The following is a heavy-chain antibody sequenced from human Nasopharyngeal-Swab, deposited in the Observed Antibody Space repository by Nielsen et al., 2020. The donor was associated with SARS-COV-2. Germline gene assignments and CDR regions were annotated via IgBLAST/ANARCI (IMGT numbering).Heavy chain of an antibody. CDR3: ARGYSSGWYPFDY. D-gene: IGHD6-19*01. J-gene: IGHJ4*02. Sequence: SETLSLTCTVSGGSISSSSYYWGWIRQPPGKGLEWIGSIYYSGSTYYNPSLKSRVTISVDTSKNQFSLKLSSVTAADTAVYYCARGYSSGWYPFDYWGQGTLVTSPQ. CDR2: IYYSGST. CDR1: GGSISSSSYY. V-gene: IGHV4-39*07.